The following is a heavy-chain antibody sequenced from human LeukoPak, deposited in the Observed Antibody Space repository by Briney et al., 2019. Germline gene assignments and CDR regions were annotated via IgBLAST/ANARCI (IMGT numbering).Heavy chain of an antibody. CDR3: ARHLRISTAAGTVNWFDP. J-gene: IGHJ5*02. D-gene: IGHD6-13*01. CDR2: IYYSGST. V-gene: IGHV4-39*01. Sequence: SETLSLTCTVSGGSISSSSYYWGWIRQPPGKGLEWIGSIYYSGSTYYNPSLKSRVTISVDTSKNQFSLKLSSVTAADTAVYYCARHLRISTAAGTVNWFDPWGQGTLVTVSS. CDR1: GGSISSSSYY.